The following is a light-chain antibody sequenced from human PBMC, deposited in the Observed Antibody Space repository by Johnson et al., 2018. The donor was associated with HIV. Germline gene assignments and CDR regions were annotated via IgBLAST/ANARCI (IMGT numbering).Light chain of an antibody. V-gene: IGLV1-51*01. J-gene: IGLJ1*01. Sequence: QPVLTQPPSVSAAPGQKVTISCSGSSSNIGYNYVSWYQQVPGTAPKLLIYDIDKRPSGIPDRFSGSKSGTSATLGITGLQTGDEADYYCGTWDSSLSGVFGTGTKVTVL. CDR3: GTWDSSLSGV. CDR1: SSNIGYNY. CDR2: DID.